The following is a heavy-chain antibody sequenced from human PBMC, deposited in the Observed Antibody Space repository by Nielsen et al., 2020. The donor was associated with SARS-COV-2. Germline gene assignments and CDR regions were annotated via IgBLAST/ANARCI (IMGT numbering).Heavy chain of an antibody. CDR1: GYTFTSYY. J-gene: IGHJ4*02. D-gene: IGHD3-22*01. CDR3: AREGITMIVGDY. CDR2: INPSGGST. Sequence: ASVKVSCKASGYTFTSYYMHWVRQAPGQGLEWMGIINPSGGSTSCAQKFQGRVTMTRDTSTSTVYMELSSLRSEDTAVYYCAREGITMIVGDYWGQGTLVTVSS. V-gene: IGHV1-46*01.